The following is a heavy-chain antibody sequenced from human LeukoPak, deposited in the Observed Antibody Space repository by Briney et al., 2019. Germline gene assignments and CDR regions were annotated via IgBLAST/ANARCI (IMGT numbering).Heavy chain of an antibody. CDR2: IYTSGST. V-gene: IGHV4-4*07. J-gene: IGHJ4*02. CDR1: GGSISSYY. D-gene: IGHD3-10*01. Sequence: SETLSLTCTVSGGSISSYYWGWIRQPAGKGLEWIGRIYTSGSTNYNPSLKSRVIMSVDTSKNQFSLKLSSVTAADTAVYYCARSYYYGSGSYHFDYWGQGTLVTVSS. CDR3: ARSYYYGSGSYHFDY.